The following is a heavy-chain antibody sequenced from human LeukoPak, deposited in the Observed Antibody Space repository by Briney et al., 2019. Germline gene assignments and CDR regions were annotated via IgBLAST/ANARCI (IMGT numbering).Heavy chain of an antibody. D-gene: IGHD3-9*01. CDR2: MWYDGSNK. J-gene: IGHJ4*02. V-gene: IGHV3-33*01. Sequence: AGRSLRLSCAASGFTFSSYGMHWVRQAPGKGLEGVAVMWYDGSNKYYADSVKGRFTISRDNSKNTLYLQMNSLRAEDTAVYYCARADYDILTGYYSYFDYWGQGTLVTVSS. CDR1: GFTFSSYG. CDR3: ARADYDILTGYYSYFDY.